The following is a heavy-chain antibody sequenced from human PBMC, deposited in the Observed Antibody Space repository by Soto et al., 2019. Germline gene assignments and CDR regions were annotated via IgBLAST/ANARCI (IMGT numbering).Heavy chain of an antibody. V-gene: IGHV4-31*03. J-gene: IGHJ6*02. CDR3: ARSQKGLKYYDYVWGSYRYPLGMDV. CDR1: GGSISSGGYY. Sequence: SETLSLTCTVSGGSISSGGYYWSWIRQHPGKGLEWIGYIYYSGSTYYNPSLKSRVTISVDTSKHQFSLKLSSVTAADTAVYYCARSQKGLKYYDYVWGSYRYPLGMDVWGQGTTVTVSS. D-gene: IGHD3-16*02. CDR2: IYYSGST.